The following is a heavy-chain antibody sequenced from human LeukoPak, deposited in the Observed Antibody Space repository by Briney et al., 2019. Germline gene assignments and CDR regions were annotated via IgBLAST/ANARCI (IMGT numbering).Heavy chain of an antibody. CDR3: ARGLVFDY. CDR1: GGSFSGYY. J-gene: IGHJ4*02. CDR2: INHSGST. V-gene: IGHV4-34*01. Sequence: SETLSLTCAVYGGSFSGYYWSWIRQPPGKGLEWIGEINHSGSTNYNLSLKSRVTISVDTSTHQFSLKLSSVTAADTAVYYCARGLVFDYLGQGTLVTVSS. D-gene: IGHD2-15*01.